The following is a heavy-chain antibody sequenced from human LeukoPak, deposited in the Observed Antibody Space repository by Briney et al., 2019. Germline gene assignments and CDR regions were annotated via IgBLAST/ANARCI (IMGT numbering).Heavy chain of an antibody. J-gene: IGHJ4*02. CDR3: ASDTMVRGVLFDY. CDR2: ISSSGGST. Sequence: GGSLRLSCAASGFTFRSYAMHWVRQAPGKGLEYVSAISSSGGSTYYANSVKGRFTISRDNSKNTLYLQMNSLRAEDTAVYYCASDTMVRGVLFDYWGQGTLVTVSS. CDR1: GFTFRSYA. D-gene: IGHD3-10*01. V-gene: IGHV3-64*01.